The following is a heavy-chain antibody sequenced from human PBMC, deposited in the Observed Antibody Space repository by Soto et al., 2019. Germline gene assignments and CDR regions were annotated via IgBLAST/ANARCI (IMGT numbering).Heavy chain of an antibody. CDR2: IYYSGGT. V-gene: IGHV4-39*01. D-gene: IGHD6-13*01. CDR1: GGSISSSSYY. Sequence: SETLSLTCTVSGGSISSSSYYWGWIRQPPGKGLEWIGSIYYSGGTYYNPSLKSRVTISVDTSKNQFSLKLSSVTAADTAVYYCARHESGYSSSWSHYYYYYMDVWGKGTTVTVSS. CDR3: ARHESGYSSSWSHYYYYYMDV. J-gene: IGHJ6*03.